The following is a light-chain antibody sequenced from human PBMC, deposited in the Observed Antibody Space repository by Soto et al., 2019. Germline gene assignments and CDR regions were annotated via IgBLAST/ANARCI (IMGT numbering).Light chain of an antibody. J-gene: IGKJ4*01. CDR2: GAS. CDR1: QSVSSSN. V-gene: IGKV3-20*01. CDR3: QQYGSLPS. Sequence: EIVLTQSPGTLSLSPGERATLSCRASQSVSSSNLAWYQQKPGQAPRLLIYGASSRATGIPDRFSGSGSGTDFTLTISRLEPEDFAVYYCQQYGSLPSFGGGTKVEIK.